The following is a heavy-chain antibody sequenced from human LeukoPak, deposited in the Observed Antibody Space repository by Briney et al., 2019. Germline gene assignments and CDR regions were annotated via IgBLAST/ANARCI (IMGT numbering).Heavy chain of an antibody. J-gene: IGHJ4*02. CDR1: GFPFSSYP. CDR2: ITASGDST. D-gene: IGHD6-13*01. CDR3: ARATYSSSWYYFDY. Sequence: GGSLRLSCAGSGFPFSSYPISWVRQPPGKGLEWVSAITASGDSTYSADSVKGRFTISRDNSRNTLFLEMSSLRAEDTAVYYCARATYSSSWYYFDYWGQGTLVTVSS. V-gene: IGHV3-23*01.